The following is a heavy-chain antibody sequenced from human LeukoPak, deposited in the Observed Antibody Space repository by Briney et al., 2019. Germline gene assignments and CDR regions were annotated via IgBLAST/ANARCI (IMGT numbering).Heavy chain of an antibody. CDR2: ISSSSSYI. CDR3: ARWDPLEPYCTNDVCGFDY. CDR1: GFTFSSYS. V-gene: IGHV3-21*01. J-gene: IGHJ4*02. D-gene: IGHD2-8*01. Sequence: GGSLRLSCAASGFTFSSYSMNWVRQAPGKGLEWVSSISSSSSYIYYADSVKGRFTISRDNAENSLYLQMNSLRAEDTAVYYCARWDPLEPYCTNDVCGFDYWGQGTLVTVSS.